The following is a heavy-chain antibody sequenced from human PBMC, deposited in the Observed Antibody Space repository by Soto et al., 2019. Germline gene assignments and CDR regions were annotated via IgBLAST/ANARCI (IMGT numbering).Heavy chain of an antibody. CDR1: VYTFTSNG. J-gene: IGHJ4*02. D-gene: IGHD6-13*01. V-gene: IGHV1-18*01. CDR2: ISAYNGNT. Sequence: GASVKVSCKASVYTFTSNGRSWVRQAPGQGLEWMGWISAYNGNTNYAQKLQGRVTMTTDTSTSTAYMELRSLRSDDTAVYYCAVTYLIAAAGTFDYWGQGTLVTVSS. CDR3: AVTYLIAAAGTFDY.